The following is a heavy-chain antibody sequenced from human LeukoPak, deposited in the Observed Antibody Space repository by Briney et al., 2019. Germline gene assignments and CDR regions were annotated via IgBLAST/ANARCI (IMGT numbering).Heavy chain of an antibody. V-gene: IGHV1-2*02. CDR2: INPNSGGT. D-gene: IGHD5-18*01. J-gene: IGHJ6*03. CDR3: ARGLEGYSYGPYYYYMDV. CDR1: GYTFTGYY. Sequence: ASVKVSCKASGYTFTGYYMHWVRQAPGQGLEWMGWINPNSGGTNYAQKFQGRVTMTRDTSISTAYMELSRLRSDDTAVYYCARGLEGYSYGPYYYYMDVWGKGTTVTVSS.